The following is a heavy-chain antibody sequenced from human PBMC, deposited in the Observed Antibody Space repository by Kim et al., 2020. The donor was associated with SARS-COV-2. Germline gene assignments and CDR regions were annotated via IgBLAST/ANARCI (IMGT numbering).Heavy chain of an antibody. D-gene: IGHD6-13*01. V-gene: IGHV4-59*01. CDR2: IYYSGST. J-gene: IGHJ5*02. CDR3: ARGGRVGSSWYHRKSWFDP. CDR1: GGSISSYY. Sequence: SETLSLTCTVSGGSISSYYWSWIRQPPGKGLEWIGYIYYSGSTNYNPSLKSRVTISVDTSKNQFSLKLSSVTAADTAVYYCARGGRVGSSWYHRKSWFDPWGQGTLVTVSS.